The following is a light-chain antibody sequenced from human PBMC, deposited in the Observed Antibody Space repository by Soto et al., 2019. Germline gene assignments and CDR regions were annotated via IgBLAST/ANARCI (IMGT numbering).Light chain of an antibody. CDR3: GAWDNNRSAGV. Sequence: QSVLTQPPSVSAAPGQKVTISCSGSASNIGSNSLSWYRHVPGSSPMLVIYDNHKRQSGISARFSASKSDTSATLVITGLPTVDEADYDCGAWDNNRSAGVFGSGTKVTVL. CDR1: ASNIGSNS. CDR2: DNH. J-gene: IGLJ1*01. V-gene: IGLV1-51*01.